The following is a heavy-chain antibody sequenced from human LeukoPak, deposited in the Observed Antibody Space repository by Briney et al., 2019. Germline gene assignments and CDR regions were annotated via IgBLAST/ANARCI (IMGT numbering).Heavy chain of an antibody. Sequence: ASVKVSCKASGYTFTSYGISWVRQAPGQGLEWMGWISAYNGNTNYAQKLQGRVTMTTDTSTSTAYMELRSLRSDDTAVYYCARGIGGFWSGYYFDYWGQGTLVTVSS. D-gene: IGHD3-3*01. CDR1: GYTFTSYG. V-gene: IGHV1-18*01. CDR3: ARGIGGFWSGYYFDY. CDR2: ISAYNGNT. J-gene: IGHJ4*02.